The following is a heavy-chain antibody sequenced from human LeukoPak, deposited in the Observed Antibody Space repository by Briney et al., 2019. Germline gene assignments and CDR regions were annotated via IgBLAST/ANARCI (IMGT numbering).Heavy chain of an antibody. CDR2: VTGSGGST. V-gene: IGHV3-23*01. Sequence: PGGSLRLSCAASGFTFSNSAMSWVRQAPGKGLEWVSAVTGSGGSTYYADSEKGRFTISRDNSKNTLYLQMNSLRAEDTAVYYCARDLVRGVIIAYYYGMDVWGQGTTVTVFS. CDR1: GFTFSNSA. D-gene: IGHD3-10*01. CDR3: ARDLVRGVIIAYYYGMDV. J-gene: IGHJ6*02.